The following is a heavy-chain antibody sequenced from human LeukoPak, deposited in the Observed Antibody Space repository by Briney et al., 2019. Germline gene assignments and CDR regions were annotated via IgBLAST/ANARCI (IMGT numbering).Heavy chain of an antibody. Sequence: GGSLRLSCAASGFTFSSYGIHWVRQAPGKGLEWVAVIWYDGSNKYYADSVKGGFTISRDNSKNTLYLQMNSLRAEDTAVYYCAKSPVYSSGWYLDYWGQGTLVTVSS. CDR3: AKSPVYSSGWYLDY. CDR1: GFTFSSYG. V-gene: IGHV3-33*06. D-gene: IGHD6-19*01. CDR2: IWYDGSNK. J-gene: IGHJ4*02.